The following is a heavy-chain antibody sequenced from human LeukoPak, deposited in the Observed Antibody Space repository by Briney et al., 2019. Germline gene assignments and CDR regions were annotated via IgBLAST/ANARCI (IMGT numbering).Heavy chain of an antibody. V-gene: IGHV4-59*08. Sequence: SETLSLTCTVSGGSISSYYWSWIRQPPGKGLEWIGYISYSGSTNYNPSLKSRVTISVDTSKNQFSLKLSSVTAADTAVYYCARQGEYSGYQAFDYWGQGTLVTVSS. J-gene: IGHJ4*02. CDR2: ISYSGST. D-gene: IGHD5-12*01. CDR1: GGSISSYY. CDR3: ARQGEYSGYQAFDY.